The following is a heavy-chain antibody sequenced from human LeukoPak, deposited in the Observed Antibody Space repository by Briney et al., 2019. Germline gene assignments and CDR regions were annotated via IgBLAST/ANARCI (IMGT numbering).Heavy chain of an antibody. Sequence: SETLSLTCTVSGGSISSYYWSWIRQHPGKGLEWIGYIYYSGSTYYSPSLQSQVTISVDTSKNQFSLKLSSVTAADTAVYYCARVDCSGGSCYFDYWGQGTLVTVSS. J-gene: IGHJ4*02. CDR3: ARVDCSGGSCYFDY. D-gene: IGHD2-15*01. CDR2: IYYSGST. V-gene: IGHV4-59*06. CDR1: GGSISSYY.